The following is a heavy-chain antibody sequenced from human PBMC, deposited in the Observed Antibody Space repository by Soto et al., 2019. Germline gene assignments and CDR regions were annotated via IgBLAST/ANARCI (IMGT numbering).Heavy chain of an antibody. CDR2: ISAKNGDT. Sequence: QVQLVQSGADVKKPGASVRVSCKASGYTFTDYGITWVRQAPGQGLEWMGWISAKNGDTNLAQKFRGRVTLTTDTSTGTAYMDLRSLTTDDTAVYYCARDPPETPSDYWGQGTPVTVSS. CDR3: ARDPPETPSDY. CDR1: GYTFTDYG. V-gene: IGHV1-18*01. J-gene: IGHJ4*02.